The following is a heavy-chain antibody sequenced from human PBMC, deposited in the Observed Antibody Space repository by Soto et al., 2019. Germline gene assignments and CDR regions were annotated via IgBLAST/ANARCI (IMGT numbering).Heavy chain of an antibody. D-gene: IGHD2-15*01. V-gene: IGHV4-31*03. CDR1: GGSISSGGYY. J-gene: IGHJ4*02. Sequence: QVQLQESGPGLVKPSQTLSLTCTVSGGSISSGGYYWSWIRQHPGKGLEWIGYIYYSGSTYYNPSLKSRVTISVDTSKNQFSLKLSSVPAADTAVYYCARESRAWASVGGTVIDYWGQGTLVTVSS. CDR2: IYYSGST. CDR3: ARESRAWASVGGTVIDY.